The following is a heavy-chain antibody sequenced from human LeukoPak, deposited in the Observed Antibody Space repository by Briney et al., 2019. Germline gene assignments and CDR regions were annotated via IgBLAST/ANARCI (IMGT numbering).Heavy chain of an antibody. CDR3: ATLTPYYYDSSGYTHYYYYMDV. D-gene: IGHD3-22*01. J-gene: IGHJ6*03. CDR1: GYTFTSYG. Sequence: ASVKVSCKASGYTFTSYGISWVRQAPGQGLEWMGWISAYNGNTNYAQKFQGRVTITADESTSTAYMELSSLRSEDTAVYYCATLTPYYYDSSGYTHYYYYMDVWGKGTTVTVSS. V-gene: IGHV1-18*01. CDR2: ISAYNGNT.